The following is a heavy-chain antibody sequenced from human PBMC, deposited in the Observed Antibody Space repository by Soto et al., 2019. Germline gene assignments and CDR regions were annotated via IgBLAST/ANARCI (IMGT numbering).Heavy chain of an antibody. CDR1: GFTFSAYA. CDR2: ISGSGGSK. J-gene: IGHJ4*02. Sequence: GGSLRLSCAASGFTFSAYAMSWVRQAPGKGLEWVSAISGSGGSKYYADSAEGRFTITRDISKNTLYLRMNSLRAEDTAVYYCATPGYSSGWYLFDSWGQGTLVTVSS. CDR3: ATPGYSSGWYLFDS. D-gene: IGHD6-19*01. V-gene: IGHV3-23*01.